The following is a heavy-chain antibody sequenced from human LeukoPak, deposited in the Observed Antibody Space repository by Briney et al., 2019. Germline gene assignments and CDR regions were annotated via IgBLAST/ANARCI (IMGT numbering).Heavy chain of an antibody. CDR3: ARGYYSFDP. CDR2: INHSGST. Sequence: SETLSLTCAVYGGSFSGYYWSWIRQPPGKGLEWIGEINHSGSTNYNPSLKSRVTISVDTSKNQFSLKLSSVTAADTAVYYCARGYYSFDPRGQGTLVTVSS. V-gene: IGHV4-34*01. J-gene: IGHJ5*02. D-gene: IGHD3-10*01. CDR1: GGSFSGYY.